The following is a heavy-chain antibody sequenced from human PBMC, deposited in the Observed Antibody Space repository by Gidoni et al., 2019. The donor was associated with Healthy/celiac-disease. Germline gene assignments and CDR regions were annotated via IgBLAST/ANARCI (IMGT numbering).Heavy chain of an antibody. D-gene: IGHD3-3*01. Sequence: EVQLVESGGGLVQPGGSLRLSCTASGFTFSSCIMHWCRQAPGKGLEWVSYISSSSSTLYYAASLKGRFTISRDNAKNSMYLQMNSLRYEDTAVYYCARGMDYDVWSGYYYYYYYGMDVWGQGTTVTVSS. V-gene: IGHV3-48*02. CDR2: ISSSSSTL. CDR3: ARGMDYDVWSGYYYYYYYGMDV. J-gene: IGHJ6*02. CDR1: GFTFSSCI.